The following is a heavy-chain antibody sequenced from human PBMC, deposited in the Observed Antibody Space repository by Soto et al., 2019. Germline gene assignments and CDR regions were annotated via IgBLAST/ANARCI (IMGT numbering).Heavy chain of an antibody. D-gene: IGHD3-10*01. CDR3: ARVPMLRRAQDYYYYYGMDV. Sequence: KKPGSSVKVSCKAPGGTFSSYAISWVRQAPGQGLEWMGGIIPIFGTANYAQKFQGRVTNAADETTGTDHMEQSSLRAEDAAVYYCARVPMLRRAQDYYYYYGMDVWGQGTTVTVSS. J-gene: IGHJ6*02. V-gene: IGHV1-69*01. CDR1: GGTFSSYA. CDR2: IIPIFGTA.